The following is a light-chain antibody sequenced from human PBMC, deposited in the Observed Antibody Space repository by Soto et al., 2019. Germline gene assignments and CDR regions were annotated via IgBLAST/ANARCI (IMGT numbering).Light chain of an antibody. V-gene: IGKV1-39*01. CDR1: QGISTY. CDR2: DAS. J-gene: IGKJ2*01. CDR3: QQSSRTPYT. Sequence: DIQMTQSPSSLSASVGDRVTITCRASQGISTYLVWYQQRQGRAPKLLIYDASSLLSGVPSRFSGSGSGTDFTLTISSLQPEDFATYSCQQSSRTPYTFGQGTKLETK.